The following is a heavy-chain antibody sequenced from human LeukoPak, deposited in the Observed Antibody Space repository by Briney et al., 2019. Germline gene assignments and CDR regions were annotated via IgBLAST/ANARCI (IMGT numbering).Heavy chain of an antibody. Sequence: SQTLSLTCTVSGGSISSGGYYWSWLRQHPGKGLEWIGHIYYSGSTYYNPSLKSRVTISEDTSKNQFALKLSSVTAADTAVYYCARVRGVISKTSFDYWGQGTLVSVSS. D-gene: IGHD3-10*01. CDR2: IYYSGST. CDR1: GGSISSGGYY. CDR3: ARVRGVISKTSFDY. V-gene: IGHV4-31*03. J-gene: IGHJ4*02.